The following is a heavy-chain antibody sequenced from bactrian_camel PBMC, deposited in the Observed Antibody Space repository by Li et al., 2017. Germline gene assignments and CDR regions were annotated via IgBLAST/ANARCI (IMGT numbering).Heavy chain of an antibody. CDR3: AAKAWCSDSWANANMYNY. CDR1: GFSFSNAA. D-gene: IGHD6*01. J-gene: IGHJ4*01. CDR2: INYAGDST. Sequence: VQLVESGGGLVQPGGSLRLSCVASGFSFSNAAMRWIRQAPGKGPEWVATINYAGDSTYYADSVKGRFIISRDDAKNTVYLQMNSLKPEDTGMYYCAAKAWCSDSWANANMYNYWGQGTQVTVS. V-gene: IGHV3S31*01.